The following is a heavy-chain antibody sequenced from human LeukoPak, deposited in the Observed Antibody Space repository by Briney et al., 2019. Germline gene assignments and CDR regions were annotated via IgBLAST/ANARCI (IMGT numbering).Heavy chain of an antibody. CDR2: ISSSSSYI. CDR3: ARPLIVGAAGLDY. Sequence: PGGSLRLSCAASGFTFSSYSMNCVRQAPGKGLEWVSSISSSSSYIYYADSVKGRFTISRDNAKNSLYLQMNSLRAEDTAVYYCARPLIVGAAGLDYWGQGTLVTVSS. D-gene: IGHD1-26*01. V-gene: IGHV3-21*01. CDR1: GFTFSSYS. J-gene: IGHJ4*02.